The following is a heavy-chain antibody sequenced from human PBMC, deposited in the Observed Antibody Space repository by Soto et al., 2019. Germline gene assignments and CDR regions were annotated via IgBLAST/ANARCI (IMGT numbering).Heavy chain of an antibody. J-gene: IGHJ6*02. CDR3: ARVTKRGYSYGPSYYYGMEV. D-gene: IGHD5-18*01. CDR1: GYTFTSYA. V-gene: IGHV1-3*01. Sequence: ASVKVSCKASGYTFTSYAMHWVRQAPGQRLEWMGWINAGNGNTKYSQKFQGRVTITRDTSASTAYMELSSLRSEDTAVYYCARVTKRGYSYGPSYYYGMEVWGQGTTVTVSS. CDR2: INAGNGNT.